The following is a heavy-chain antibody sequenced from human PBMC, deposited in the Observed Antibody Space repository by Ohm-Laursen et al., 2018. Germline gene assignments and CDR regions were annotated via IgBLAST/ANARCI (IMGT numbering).Heavy chain of an antibody. Sequence: RSLRLSCAASGFTFSSYGMHWVRQAPGKGLEWVAVIWYDGSNKYYADSVKGRFTISRDNSKNTLYLQMNSLRAEDTAVYYCARDYDILTGPRGTNWFDPWGQGTLVTVSS. CDR1: GFTFSSYG. J-gene: IGHJ5*02. CDR2: IWYDGSNK. V-gene: IGHV3-33*01. D-gene: IGHD3-9*01. CDR3: ARDYDILTGPRGTNWFDP.